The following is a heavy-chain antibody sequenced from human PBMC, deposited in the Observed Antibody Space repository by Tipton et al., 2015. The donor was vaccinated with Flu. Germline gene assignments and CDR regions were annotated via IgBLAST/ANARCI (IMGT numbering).Heavy chain of an antibody. CDR2: IKHSGST. CDR3: ARGLYGSGSYQRRYFDY. CDR1: GGSFSGYY. V-gene: IGHV4-34*01. Sequence: TLSLTCAVYGGSFSGYYWNWIRQPPGKGLEWIGEIKHSGSTNYNPSLKSRVTISVDTSKNQFSLKLSSVTAADTAVYYCARGLYGSGSYQRRYFDYWGQGTLVTVSS. D-gene: IGHD3-10*01. J-gene: IGHJ4*02.